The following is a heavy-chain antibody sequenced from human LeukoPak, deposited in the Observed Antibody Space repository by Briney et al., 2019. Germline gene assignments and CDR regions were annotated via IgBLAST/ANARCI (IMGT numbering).Heavy chain of an antibody. Sequence: GGSLRLPCVASGFTFSTYWMSWVRQAPGKGLEWVANLKQDGSVKHYVDSVKGRFTISRDNAKNSLYLQMTNLRAEDTAVYYCATSADSPGNSWGQGTLITVSS. D-gene: IGHD4-23*01. CDR2: LKQDGSVK. V-gene: IGHV3-7*01. J-gene: IGHJ4*02. CDR1: GFTFSTYW. CDR3: ATSADSPGNS.